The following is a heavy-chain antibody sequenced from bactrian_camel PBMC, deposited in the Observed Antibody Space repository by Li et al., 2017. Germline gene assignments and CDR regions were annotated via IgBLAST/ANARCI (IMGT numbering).Heavy chain of an antibody. CDR1: GSGYRRYC. V-gene: IGHV3S57*01. J-gene: IGHJ6*01. D-gene: IGHD3*01. Sequence: HVQLVESGGGSVKAGGSLRVSCDVAGSGSGYRRYCMAWYRQVPGKEREGVAVIDSEEATAYADSVKGRFTISKDGAKNTLYLQMNSLTPEDTAVYYCAAKRSYDYSSGSWAEQGYWGQGTQVTVS. CDR3: AAKRSYDYSSGSWAEQGY. CDR2: IDSEEAT.